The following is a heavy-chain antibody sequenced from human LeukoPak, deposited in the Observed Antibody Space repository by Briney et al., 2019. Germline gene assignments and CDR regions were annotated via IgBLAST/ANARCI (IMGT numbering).Heavy chain of an antibody. CDR2: ISYDGSNK. CDR3: ARDQGSWIQLWLLLY. J-gene: IGHJ4*02. D-gene: IGHD5-18*01. CDR1: GFTFSSYA. Sequence: GRSLRLSCAASGFTFSSYAMHWVRQAPGKGLEWVAVISYDGSNKYYADSVQGRFTSSRDNSKNTLYLQMNSLRVEDTAVYYCARDQGSWIQLWLLLYWGQGTLVTVSS. V-gene: IGHV3-30-3*01.